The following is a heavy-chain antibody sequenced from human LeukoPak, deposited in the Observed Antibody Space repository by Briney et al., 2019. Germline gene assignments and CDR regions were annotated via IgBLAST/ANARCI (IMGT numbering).Heavy chain of an antibody. CDR3: ARDAGWGYYDL. J-gene: IGHJ4*02. CDR1: GFTFSTSW. CDR2: IDKHGFGK. Sequence: GGSLRLSCVASGFTFSTSWVTWVRQAPVKGLEWVANIDKHGFGKYYVDSVRGRFAISRDYASNSVFLQMDSLRAEDTSVYYCARDAGWGYYDLWGQGTPVTVSS. V-gene: IGHV3-7*01. D-gene: IGHD1-26*01.